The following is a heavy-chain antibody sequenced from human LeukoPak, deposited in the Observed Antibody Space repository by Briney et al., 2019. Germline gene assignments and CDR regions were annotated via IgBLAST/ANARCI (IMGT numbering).Heavy chain of an antibody. CDR1: GFTFSNAW. CDR2: IKRKTDGGTT. V-gene: IGHV3-15*01. CDR3: TTGGGYLVF. J-gene: IGHJ4*02. D-gene: IGHD1-26*01. Sequence: GGSLRLSCAASGFTFSNAWMTWVRQAPGKGLEWIGRIKRKTDGGTTDYAAPVKGRFTISRDDSENTLYLQMNSLKTEDSAFYYCTTGGGYLVFWGLGTLVTVSS.